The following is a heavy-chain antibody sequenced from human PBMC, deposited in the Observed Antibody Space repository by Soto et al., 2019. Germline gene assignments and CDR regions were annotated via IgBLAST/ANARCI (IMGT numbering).Heavy chain of an antibody. Sequence: SETLSLTCTVSGGSVSSGSYFWSWIRQPPGKGLEWIGYFYYSGSTYYNPSLKSRVTISVDTSKKQFSLKLSSVTAADTAVYYCARCGSDYFDYWGQGTLVTVSS. CDR1: GGSVSSGSYF. V-gene: IGHV4-61*01. D-gene: IGHD3-10*01. CDR3: ARCGSDYFDY. CDR2: FYYSGST. J-gene: IGHJ4*02.